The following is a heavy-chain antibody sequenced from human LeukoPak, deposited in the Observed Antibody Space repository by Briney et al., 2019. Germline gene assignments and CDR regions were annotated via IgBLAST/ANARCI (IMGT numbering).Heavy chain of an antibody. J-gene: IGHJ3*02. Sequence: SETLSLTCAVYGGSFSGYYWSWIRQPPGKGLEWIGEINHSASTNYNPSLKSRVTISVDTSKNQFSLKLSSVTAADTAVYYCATMDDKYDSSGSGIIWGQGTMVTVSS. V-gene: IGHV4-34*01. CDR3: ATMDDKYDSSGSGII. CDR1: GGSFSGYY. D-gene: IGHD3-22*01. CDR2: INHSAST.